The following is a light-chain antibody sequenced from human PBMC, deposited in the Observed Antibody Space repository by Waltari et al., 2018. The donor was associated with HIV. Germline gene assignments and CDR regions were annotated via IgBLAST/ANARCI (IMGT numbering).Light chain of an antibody. CDR1: SLRPYY. J-gene: IGLJ1*01. V-gene: IGLV3-19*01. CDR3: GSRDSSGYSFA. Sequence: SSDLTQDPGVSVALGQTVRNTCHGDSLRPYYAAWDQQKPGQAPILVVYGTNNRPAGVPDRFSGSTSGNTASLTITGAQAVDGADYYCGSRDSSGYSFAFGPGTKVTVL. CDR2: GTN.